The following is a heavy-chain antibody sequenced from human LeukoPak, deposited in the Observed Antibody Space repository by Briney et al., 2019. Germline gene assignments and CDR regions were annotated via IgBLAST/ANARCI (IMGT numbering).Heavy chain of an antibody. V-gene: IGHV3-30*02. J-gene: IGHJ4*02. CDR3: ARDPGDYFDY. Sequence: PGGSLRLSCAASGFTFSSYGMHWVRQAPGKGLEWAAFIRYDGSNKFYADSVKGRFTISRDNAKNSLYLQMNSLRAEDTAVYYCARDPGDYFDYWGQGTLVTVSS. D-gene: IGHD1-14*01. CDR2: IRYDGSNK. CDR1: GFTFSSYG.